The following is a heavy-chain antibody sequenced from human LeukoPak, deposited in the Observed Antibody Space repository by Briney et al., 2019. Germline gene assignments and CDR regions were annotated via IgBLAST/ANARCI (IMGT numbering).Heavy chain of an antibody. CDR3: ARDGGWRLLDY. Sequence: PGGSLRLSCAASGFIFSTYGMNWVRQAPGKGLEWVANIKEDGSEKYYVDSVKGRFTISRDNAKNSLYLQMNNLRVEDTAVYYCARDGGWRLLDYWGQGTQVTVSS. D-gene: IGHD6-25*01. V-gene: IGHV3-7*01. CDR2: IKEDGSEK. J-gene: IGHJ4*02. CDR1: GFIFSTYG.